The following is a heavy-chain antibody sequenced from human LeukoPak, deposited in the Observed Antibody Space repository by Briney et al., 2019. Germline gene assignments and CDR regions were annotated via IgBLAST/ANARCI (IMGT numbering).Heavy chain of an antibody. Sequence: ASVKVSCKASGYTFTSYDINWVRQAAGQGLEWMGWMNPNSGNTGYAQKFQGRVTMTRNTSISTAYMELSSLRSEDTAVYYCARGRLWFGEFPDYYYYYMDVWGKGTTVTISS. CDR2: MNPNSGNT. V-gene: IGHV1-8*01. J-gene: IGHJ6*03. D-gene: IGHD3-10*01. CDR3: ARGRLWFGEFPDYYYYYMDV. CDR1: GYTFTSYD.